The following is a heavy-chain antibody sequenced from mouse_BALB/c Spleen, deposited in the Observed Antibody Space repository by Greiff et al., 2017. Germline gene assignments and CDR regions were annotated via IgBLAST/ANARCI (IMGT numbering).Heavy chain of an antibody. CDR2: ILPGSGST. J-gene: IGHJ3*01. V-gene: IGHV1-9*01. D-gene: IGHD3-2*01. Sequence: QVQLKQSGAELMKPGASVKISCKATGYTFSSYWIEWVKQRPGHGLEWIGEILPGSGSTNYNEKFKGKATFTADTSSNTAYMQLSSLTSEDSAVYYCASGGQLGLRGAYWGQGTLVTVSA. CDR3: ASGGQLGLRGAY. CDR1: GYTFSSYW.